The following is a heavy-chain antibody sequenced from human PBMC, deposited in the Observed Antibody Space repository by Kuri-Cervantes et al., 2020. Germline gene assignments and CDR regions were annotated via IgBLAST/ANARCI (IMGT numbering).Heavy chain of an antibody. D-gene: IGHD1-26*01. CDR1: GFTFDDYA. CDR2: ISWNRGSI. J-gene: IGHJ6*02. V-gene: IGHV3-9*01. CDR3: ARDYWGAYWGSYYSAYYYYGMDV. Sequence: GGSLRLSCEASGFTFDDYAMHWVRQAPGKGLEWVSGISWNRGSIGYADSVKGRFTISRDNAKNSLYLQMNSLRDEDTAVYYCARDYWGAYWGSYYSAYYYYGMDVWGQGTTVTVSS.